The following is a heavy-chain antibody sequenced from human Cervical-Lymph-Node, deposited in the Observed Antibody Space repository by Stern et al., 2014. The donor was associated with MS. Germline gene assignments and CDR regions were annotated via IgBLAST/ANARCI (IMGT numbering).Heavy chain of an antibody. CDR3: TKDVSPYWQFNWFES. J-gene: IGHJ5*01. CDR2: ISRDSATL. Sequence: EVQLVESGGGLVQPGRSLRLTCTTSGFPFHDHAMHWVRQAPGKGLEWVSGISRDSATLGYAGSVKGRFTISRDNAKRSLYLELNSLRSDDTAFYYCTKDVSPYWQFNWFESWGQGTLVSVSS. CDR1: GFPFHDHA. V-gene: IGHV3-9*01. D-gene: IGHD2-8*02.